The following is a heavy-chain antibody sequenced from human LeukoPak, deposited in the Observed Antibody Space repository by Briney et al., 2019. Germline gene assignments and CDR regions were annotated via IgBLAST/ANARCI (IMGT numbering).Heavy chain of an antibody. D-gene: IGHD6-19*01. V-gene: IGHV3-9*01. CDR2: ISWNSGSI. CDR3: AKDISHSSGSGGFDY. J-gene: IGHJ4*02. Sequence: GGSLRLSCAASGFTFDDYAMHWVRQAPGKGLEWVSGISWNSGSIGYADSVKGRFTISRDNAKNSLYLQMNSLRAEDTALYYCAKDISHSSGSGGFDYWGQGTLVTVSS. CDR1: GFTFDDYA.